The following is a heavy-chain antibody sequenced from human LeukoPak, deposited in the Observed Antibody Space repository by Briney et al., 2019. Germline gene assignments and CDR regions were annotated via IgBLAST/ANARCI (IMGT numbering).Heavy chain of an antibody. J-gene: IGHJ5*01. CDR3: ARVSSSSTNWFDS. CDR2: ISSGSTYT. CDR1: GFTFSDYY. D-gene: IGHD6-19*01. V-gene: IGHV3-11*06. Sequence: GGSLRLSCAASGFTFSDYYMSWIRQAPGKGLEGVSYISSGSTYTNYADSVKGRFTISRDNAKSSLYLQMNNLRAEDTAVYYCARVSSSSTNWFDSWGQGTLVTVSS.